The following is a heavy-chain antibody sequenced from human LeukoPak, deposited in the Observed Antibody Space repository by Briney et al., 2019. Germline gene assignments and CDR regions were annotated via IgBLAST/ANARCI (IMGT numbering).Heavy chain of an antibody. CDR1: GGTFSSYA. CDR2: IIPIFGTA. V-gene: IGHV1-69*05. D-gene: IGHD1-26*01. J-gene: IGHJ3*02. CDR3: ANSLWELLNNYAFDI. Sequence: SVKVSCKASGGTFSSYAISWVRQAPGQGLEWMGGIIPIFGTANYAQKFQGRVTITTDESTSTAYMELSSLRSEDTAVYYCANSLWELLNNYAFDIWGQGTMVTVSS.